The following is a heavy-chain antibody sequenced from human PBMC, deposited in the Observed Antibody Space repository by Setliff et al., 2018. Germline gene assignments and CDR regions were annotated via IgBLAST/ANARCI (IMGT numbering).Heavy chain of an antibody. J-gene: IGHJ4*02. Sequence: PSETLSLTCAVSGRSIDSDSYWGWIRQSPGKGLEWIGSLYSTANTYYNPAVRSRVTISPDTSKNQFSLKLTSVTAADTAVYYCARQSGSGSSPYFDFWGQGTLVTVSS. CDR2: LYSTANT. CDR3: ARQSGSGSSPYFDF. CDR1: GRSIDSDSY. D-gene: IGHD3-10*01. V-gene: IGHV4-38-2*01.